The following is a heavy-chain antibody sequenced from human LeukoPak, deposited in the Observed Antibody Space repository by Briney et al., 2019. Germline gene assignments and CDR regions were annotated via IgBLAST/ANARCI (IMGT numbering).Heavy chain of an antibody. J-gene: IGHJ4*02. CDR2: ISGSDGST. Sequence: GGSLRLSCAASGFTFDDYAMHWVRQAPGKGLEWVSGISGSDGSTYYADSVKGRFTISRDNSKNTLYLQMNSPRAEDTAVYYCAKGYCGSTNCYGDYWGQGTLVTVSS. V-gene: IGHV3-23*01. D-gene: IGHD2-2*01. CDR1: GFTFDDYA. CDR3: AKGYCGSTNCYGDY.